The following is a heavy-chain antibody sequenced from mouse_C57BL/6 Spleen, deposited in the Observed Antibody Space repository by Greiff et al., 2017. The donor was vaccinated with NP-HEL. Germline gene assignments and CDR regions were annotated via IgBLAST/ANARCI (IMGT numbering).Heavy chain of an antibody. Sequence: QVQLKQPGAELVKPGASVKLSCKASGYTFTSYWMHWVKQRPGQGLEWIGMIHPNSGSTNYNEKFKSKATLTVDKSSSTAYMQLSSLTSEDSAVYYCARRFITTVVATYYFDYWGQGTTLTVSS. CDR3: ARRFITTVVATYYFDY. V-gene: IGHV1-64*01. J-gene: IGHJ2*01. D-gene: IGHD1-1*01. CDR2: IHPNSGST. CDR1: GYTFTSYW.